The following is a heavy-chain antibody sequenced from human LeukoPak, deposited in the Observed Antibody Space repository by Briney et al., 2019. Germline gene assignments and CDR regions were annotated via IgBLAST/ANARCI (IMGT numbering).Heavy chain of an antibody. CDR2: IDYDGGSG. Sequence: GGSLRLSCTVSGFTLSSYEMSWIRQAPGKGLEWVSSIDYDGGSGHYADSVKGRFTISRDNSNNTLFLHLNSLRGEDTAVYYCAKDRSGQPTEYFQHWGQGTLVTVSS. D-gene: IGHD6-25*01. CDR1: GFTLSSYE. V-gene: IGHV3-23*01. CDR3: AKDRSGQPTEYFQH. J-gene: IGHJ1*01.